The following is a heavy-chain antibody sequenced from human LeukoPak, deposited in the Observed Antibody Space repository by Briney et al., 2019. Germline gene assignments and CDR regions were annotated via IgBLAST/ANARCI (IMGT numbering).Heavy chain of an antibody. CDR3: ARVNRGTTLFDY. CDR2: ISYSGST. D-gene: IGHD2-15*01. Sequence: SETLSLTCTVSGXSISSYYWSWIRQPPGKGLEWFGHISYSGSTNYNPSLKSRVTISIDTSKNQFSLRLSSVTAADTAVYYCARVNRGTTLFDYWGQGTLVTVSS. V-gene: IGHV4-59*08. J-gene: IGHJ4*02. CDR1: GXSISSYY.